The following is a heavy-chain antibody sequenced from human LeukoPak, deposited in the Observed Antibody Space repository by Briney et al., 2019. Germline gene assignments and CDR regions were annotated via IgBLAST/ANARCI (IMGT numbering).Heavy chain of an antibody. V-gene: IGHV2-5*02. CDR3: AHYGDYRFLFYFDH. CDR2: IYWDDDK. Sequence: SGPTLVKPTQTLTLTCTFSGFSLSSTGVGVGWIRQPPGKALEWLSLIYWDDDKLYSPSLKRRLTITKDTSKNQVVLTMTNMDPVDTATYYCAHYGDYRFLFYFDHWGQGTLVTVSS. J-gene: IGHJ4*02. D-gene: IGHD4-17*01. CDR1: GFSLSSTGVG.